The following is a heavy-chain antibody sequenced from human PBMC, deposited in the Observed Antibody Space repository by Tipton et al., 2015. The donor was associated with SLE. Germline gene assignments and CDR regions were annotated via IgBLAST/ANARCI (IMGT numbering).Heavy chain of an antibody. CDR2: IYYSGCT. D-gene: IGHD3-10*01. V-gene: IGHV4-59*01. CDR3: VRGYGSGSYYNGFDP. CDR1: GGSISSSY. Sequence: TLSLTCTVSGGSISSSYWSWIRQPPGKGLEWIGYIYYSGCTNYNPSLKSRVTISVDTSKNQVSLKLSSVTAADTAVYYCVRGYGSGSYYNGFDPWGQGTLVTVSA. J-gene: IGHJ5*02.